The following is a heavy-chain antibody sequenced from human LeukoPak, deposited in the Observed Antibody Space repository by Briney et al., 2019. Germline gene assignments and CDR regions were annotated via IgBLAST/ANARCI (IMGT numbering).Heavy chain of an antibody. V-gene: IGHV3-74*01. CDR1: GFSFSSYW. J-gene: IGHJ4*02. CDR3: ARSQSGSYDY. CDR2: IKTDGSST. Sequence: PGGSLRLSCAASGFSFSSYWMHWVCQAPGKGPVWVARIKTDGSSTKYADSVKGRFTVSRDNAKNTLYLQMNSLRAEDTAVYYCARSQSGSYDYWGQGTLVTVSS. D-gene: IGHD1-26*01.